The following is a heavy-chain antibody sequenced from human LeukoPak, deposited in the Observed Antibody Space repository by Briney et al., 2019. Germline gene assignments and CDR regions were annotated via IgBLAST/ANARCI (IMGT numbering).Heavy chain of an antibody. Sequence: GGSLRLSCAASGFTFSDYYMSWIRQAPGKGLEWVSYISSSGSTIYYADSVKGRFTISRDNAKNSLYLQMNSLRAEDTAVYYCARDLIDSSSWHFDYRGQGTLVTVSS. CDR3: ARDLIDSSSWHFDY. V-gene: IGHV3-11*01. J-gene: IGHJ4*02. D-gene: IGHD6-13*01. CDR2: ISSSGSTI. CDR1: GFTFSDYY.